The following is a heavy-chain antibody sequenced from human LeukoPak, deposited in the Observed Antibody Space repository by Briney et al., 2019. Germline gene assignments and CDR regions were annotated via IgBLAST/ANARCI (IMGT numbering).Heavy chain of an antibody. Sequence: SSETLSLTCAVYGGSFSGYYWSWIRQPPGKGLEWIGEINHSGSTNYNPSLKSRVTISVDTSKNQFSLKLSSVTAADTAVYYCAREHPGYFDYWGQGTLVTVSS. V-gene: IGHV4-34*01. J-gene: IGHJ4*02. CDR1: GGSFSGYY. CDR3: AREHPGYFDY. CDR2: INHSGST.